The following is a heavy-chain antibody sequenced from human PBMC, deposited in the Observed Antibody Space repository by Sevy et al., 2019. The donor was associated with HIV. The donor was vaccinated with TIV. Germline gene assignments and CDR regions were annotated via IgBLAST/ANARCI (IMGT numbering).Heavy chain of an antibody. V-gene: IGHV3-23*01. D-gene: IGHD3-22*01. J-gene: IGHJ6*03. CDR2: ISGSGTRT. Sequence: GGSLRLSCAVSGFSFDSYGMTWVRQAPGKGLEWVSGISGSGTRTYYADSVKGRFSISRDNSKNRLYLQMNSLGREDTAIYYCAKGGGGHYDPDEIGYYFYYYNMDVWGKGTTVTVSS. CDR3: AKGGGGHYDPDEIGYYFYYYNMDV. CDR1: GFSFDSYG.